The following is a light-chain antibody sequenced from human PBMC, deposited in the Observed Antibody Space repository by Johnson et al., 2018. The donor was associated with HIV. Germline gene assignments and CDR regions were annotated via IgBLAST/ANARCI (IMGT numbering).Light chain of an antibody. J-gene: IGLJ1*01. CDR3: GTWDSSLSAGGV. V-gene: IGLV1-51*01. CDR1: SSNVGSSF. CDR2: DNN. Sequence: QSILTQPPSVSAAPGQTVTISCSGSSSNVGSSFVSWYRQVPGTAPKLLIYDNNKRPSGIPGRFSGSKSGTSATLGITGLQTGDEAAYYCGTWDSSLSAGGVFGTGTRLTVL.